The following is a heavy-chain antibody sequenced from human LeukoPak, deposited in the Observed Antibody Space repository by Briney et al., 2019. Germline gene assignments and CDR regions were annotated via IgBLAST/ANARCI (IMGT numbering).Heavy chain of an antibody. V-gene: IGHV4-4*02. J-gene: IGHJ3*02. CDR1: GGSINSPKS. D-gene: IGHD3-16*01. Sequence: SETLSLTCAVSGGSINSPKSWSWVRQPPGQGLEWIGDRYHSGGTNYNPSLKSRVTISVDTSKNQFSLELNSVTAAGTAVYYCGAYRTLDDAFDIWGQGTLVTVSS. CDR3: GAYRTLDDAFDI. CDR2: RYHSGGT.